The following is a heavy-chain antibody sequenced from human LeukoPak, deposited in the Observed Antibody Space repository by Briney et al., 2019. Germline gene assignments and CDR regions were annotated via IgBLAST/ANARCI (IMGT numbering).Heavy chain of an antibody. D-gene: IGHD2/OR15-2a*01. V-gene: IGHV3-48*01. CDR3: TNFKPPAPDALDV. J-gene: IGHJ3*01. CDR1: GFTFSDYS. CDR2: ISGSGTI. Sequence: GGSLKLSCAASGFTFSDYSMNWIRQAPGKGLEWISYISGSGTIYYADSVKGRFTISRDNAQRLVYLQMNSLRAEDTAVYYCTNFKPPAPDALDVWGQGTLITVSS.